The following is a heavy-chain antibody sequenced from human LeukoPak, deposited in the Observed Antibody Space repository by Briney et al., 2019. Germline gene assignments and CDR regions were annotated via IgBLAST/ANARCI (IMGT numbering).Heavy chain of an antibody. CDR3: ARDYRFDSGYDLLDAFDV. J-gene: IGHJ3*01. CDR2: IWYDGSNK. CDR1: GFTFSSYG. V-gene: IGHV3-33*01. D-gene: IGHD5-12*01. Sequence: GSLRLSCAASGFTFSSYGMHWVRQAPGKGLEWVAVIWYDGSNKYYADSVKGRFTISRDNSKNTLYLQMNSLRAEDTAVYYCARDYRFDSGYDLLDAFDVWGQGTMVTVSS.